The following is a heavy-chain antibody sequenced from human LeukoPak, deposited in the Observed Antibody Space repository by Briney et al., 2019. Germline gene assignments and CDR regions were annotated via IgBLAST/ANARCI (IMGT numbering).Heavy chain of an antibody. D-gene: IGHD2-15*01. CDR1: GFSFSTYG. J-gene: IGHJ4*02. Sequence: GGSLRLSCAASGFSFSTYGFHWVRQAPGKGLEWVTFIRFDGGKKNYADSVKGRFTISRDNSKNTLYLQMNSLRAEDTALYYCAKTGSWGSSNYYFDYWGQGTLVTVSS. CDR3: AKTGSWGSSNYYFDY. CDR2: IRFDGGKK. V-gene: IGHV3-30*02.